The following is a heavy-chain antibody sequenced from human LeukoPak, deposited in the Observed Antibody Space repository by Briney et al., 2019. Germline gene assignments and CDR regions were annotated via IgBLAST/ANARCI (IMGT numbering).Heavy chain of an antibody. CDR1: GGSISPYY. J-gene: IGHJ4*02. V-gene: IGHV4-59*01. D-gene: IGHD4-17*01. Sequence: PSETLSLTCTVSGGSISPYYWSWIRQPPGKGLEWIGYIYFSGSTTYNPSLNSRVTISVDTSKNKFSLKLSSVTAADTAVYYCARVPISTTARGYFDYWGQGTLVTVSS. CDR3: ARVPISTTARGYFDY. CDR2: IYFSGST.